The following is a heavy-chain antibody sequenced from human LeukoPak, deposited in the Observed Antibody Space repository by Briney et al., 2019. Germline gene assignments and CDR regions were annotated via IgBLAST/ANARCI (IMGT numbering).Heavy chain of an antibody. CDR3: ARAHYYDSSGFDY. V-gene: IGHV3-21*01. D-gene: IGHD3-22*01. Sequence: GGSLRLSCAASGFTFSSYSMNWVRQAPGKGLEWVSSISNSSSYIYYADSVKGRFTISRDNAKNSLYLQMNSLRAEDTAVYYCARAHYYDSSGFDYWGQGTLVTVSS. CDR1: GFTFSSYS. CDR2: ISNSSSYI. J-gene: IGHJ4*02.